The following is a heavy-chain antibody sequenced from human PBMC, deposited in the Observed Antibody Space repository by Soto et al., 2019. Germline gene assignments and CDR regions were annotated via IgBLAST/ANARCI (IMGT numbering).Heavy chain of an antibody. CDR3: ARSPDY. J-gene: IGHJ4*02. CDR2: MYNTGST. V-gene: IGHV4-59*12. Sequence: PSETLSLTCTVSGGSTSRYYWSWIRQPPGKGLEWIGYMYNTGSTVYNPSLKSRVTISVDTSKNQFSLKLSSVTAADTAVYYCARSPDYWGQGTLVTVSS. CDR1: GGSTSRYY.